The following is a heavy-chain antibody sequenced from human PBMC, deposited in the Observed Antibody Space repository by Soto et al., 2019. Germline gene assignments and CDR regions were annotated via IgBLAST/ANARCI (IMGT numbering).Heavy chain of an antibody. CDR3: ATRPLLPGAP. J-gene: IGHJ3*01. V-gene: IGHV3-53*01. CDR2: IYSSGST. CDR1: GFTFSSND. D-gene: IGHD3-22*01. Sequence: EVQLVESGGGLIQPGGSLRLSCAASGFTFSSNDMNWVHQAPGKGLEWVSLIYSSGSTYYADSVKGRFTISRDNSKNTLYLQMSSLRAEDTAVYYCATRPLLPGAPWGQGTMVTVSS.